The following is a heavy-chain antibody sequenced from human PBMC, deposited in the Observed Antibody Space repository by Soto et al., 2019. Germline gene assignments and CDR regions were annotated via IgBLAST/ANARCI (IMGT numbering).Heavy chain of an antibody. V-gene: IGHV3-11*01. D-gene: IGHD6-19*01. CDR3: ARDVAVADNPFFDY. CDR1: GFTFSDYY. Sequence: PGGSLRLSCAASGFTFSDYYMSWIRQAPGKGLEWVSYISSSGSTIYYADSVKGRFTISRDNAKNSLYLQMNSLRAEDTAVYYCARDVAVADNPFFDYWGQGTLVTVSS. CDR2: ISSSGSTI. J-gene: IGHJ4*02.